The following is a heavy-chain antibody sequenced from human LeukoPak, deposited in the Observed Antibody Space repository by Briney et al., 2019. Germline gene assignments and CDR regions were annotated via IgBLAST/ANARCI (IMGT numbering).Heavy chain of an antibody. CDR1: GGSLSGYY. J-gene: IGHJ6*02. V-gene: IGHV4-34*01. Sequence: KPSETLSLTCAVYGGSLSGYYWSWIRQPPGKGLEWIGEINHSGSTNYNPSLKSRDTISVDTSKNQCSLKLSSVTAADTAVYYCARGPHCSTTSCYGYYYYGMDVWGQGTTVTVSS. D-gene: IGHD2-2*01. CDR2: INHSGST. CDR3: ARGPHCSTTSCYGYYYYGMDV.